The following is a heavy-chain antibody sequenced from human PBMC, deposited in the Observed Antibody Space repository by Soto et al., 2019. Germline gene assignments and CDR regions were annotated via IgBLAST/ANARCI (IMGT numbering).Heavy chain of an antibody. D-gene: IGHD2-2*01. CDR3: ARACSSTSCFYYYGMDV. CDR2: IYHSGST. V-gene: IGHV4-4*02. CDR1: GGSISSSNW. J-gene: IGHJ6*02. Sequence: SETLSLTCAVSGGSISSSNWWSWVRQPPGKGLEWIGEIYHSGSTNYNPSLKSRVTISVDKSKNQFSLKLSSVTAADTAVYYCARACSSTSCFYYYGMDVWGQGTTVTAP.